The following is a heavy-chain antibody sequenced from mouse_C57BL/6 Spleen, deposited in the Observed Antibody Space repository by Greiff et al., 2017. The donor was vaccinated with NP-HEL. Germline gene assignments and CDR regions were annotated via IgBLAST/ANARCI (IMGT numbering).Heavy chain of an antibody. Sequence: VKLQQPGAELVMPGASVKLSCKASGYTFTSYWMHWVKQRPGQGLEWIGEIDPSDSYTNYNQKFKGKSTLTVDKSSSTAYMQLSSLTSEDSAVYYCAREGLRRHYFDYWGQGTTLTVSS. J-gene: IGHJ2*01. CDR1: GYTFTSYW. D-gene: IGHD2-4*01. CDR2: IDPSDSYT. V-gene: IGHV1-69*01. CDR3: AREGLRRHYFDY.